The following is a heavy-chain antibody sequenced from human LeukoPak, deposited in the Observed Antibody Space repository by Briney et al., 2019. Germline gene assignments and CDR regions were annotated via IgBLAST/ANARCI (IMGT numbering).Heavy chain of an antibody. Sequence: GESLKISCKGSGYSFTSYWIGWVRQMPGKGLEWMGIIYPGDSDTRYSPSFQGQVTISADKSISTAYLQWSSLKASDTAMYYCARLLPPTSYYYYYGMDVWGQGTTVTVSS. V-gene: IGHV5-51*01. CDR1: GYSFTSYW. J-gene: IGHJ6*02. CDR3: ARLLPPTSYYYYYGMDV. CDR2: IYPGDSDT.